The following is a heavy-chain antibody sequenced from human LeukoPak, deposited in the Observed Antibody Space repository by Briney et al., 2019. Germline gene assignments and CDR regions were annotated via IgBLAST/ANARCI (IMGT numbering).Heavy chain of an antibody. CDR2: ISGSGGTT. Sequence: EGSLRLSCVAAGFTFSNYVMSWVRQAPGKGLEWVSSISGSGGTTYYGDSVKGRFTISRDNSRNTLYLQMNSLRAEDTAVYYCAKDRVSTVTTNYFDYWGQGTLVTVSS. D-gene: IGHD4-17*01. CDR3: AKDRVSTVTTNYFDY. CDR1: GFTFSNYV. V-gene: IGHV3-23*01. J-gene: IGHJ4*02.